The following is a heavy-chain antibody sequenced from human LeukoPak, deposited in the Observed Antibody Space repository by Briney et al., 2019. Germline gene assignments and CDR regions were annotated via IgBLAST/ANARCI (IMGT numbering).Heavy chain of an antibody. V-gene: IGHV1-2*02. D-gene: IGHD3-3*01. J-gene: IGHJ4*02. CDR1: GYTFTGYY. CDR3: ARDFGLRFLEWLFDY. Sequence: SVKVSCKASGYTFTGYYMHWVRQAPGQGLEWMGWINPNSGGTNYAQKFQGRVTMTRDTSISTAYMELSRLRSDDTAVYYCARDFGLRFLEWLFDYWGQGTLVTVSS. CDR2: INPNSGGT.